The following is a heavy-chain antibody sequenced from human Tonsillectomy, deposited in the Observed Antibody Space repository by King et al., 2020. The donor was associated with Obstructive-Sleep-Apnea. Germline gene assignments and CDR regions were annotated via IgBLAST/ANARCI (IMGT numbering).Heavy chain of an antibody. V-gene: IGHV1-18*01. D-gene: IGHD3-22*01. CDR1: GYTFTTYA. CDR2: ISAYNGNT. Sequence: QLVQSGAEVKKPGASVKVSCKASGYTFTTYAITWVRQAPGQGLEWMGWISAYNGNTNCAQKLQGRVSMTTDTSTSTAYMELRSLRSDDTAMYYCARSSGTSSGYYHDYWGQGTLVTVSS. CDR3: ARSSGTSSGYYHDY. J-gene: IGHJ4*02.